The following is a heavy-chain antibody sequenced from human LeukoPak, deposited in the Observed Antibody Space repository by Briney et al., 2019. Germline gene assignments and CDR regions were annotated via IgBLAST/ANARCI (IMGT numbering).Heavy chain of an antibody. Sequence: APVKVSCKASGYTFTSYGISWVRQAPGQGLEWVGWISAYNGNTNYAQKLQGRVTMTTDTSTSTAYMELRSLRSDDTAVYYCARVYGSGSFDAFDIWGQGTMVTVSS. D-gene: IGHD3-10*01. CDR3: ARVYGSGSFDAFDI. CDR1: GYTFTSYG. V-gene: IGHV1-18*01. CDR2: ISAYNGNT. J-gene: IGHJ3*02.